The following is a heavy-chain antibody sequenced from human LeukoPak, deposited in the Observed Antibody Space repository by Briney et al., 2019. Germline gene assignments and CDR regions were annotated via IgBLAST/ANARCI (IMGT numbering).Heavy chain of an antibody. CDR1: GYTFTSYG. Sequence: ASVTVPFKASGYTFTSYGFSGVRQAPAQGLDGMGWISAYNGNTNYAQKLQGRVTMTTDTSTSTAYMELRSLRSDDTAVYYCARGCYGSGFPRYWGQGTLVTVSS. V-gene: IGHV1-18*04. CDR3: ARGCYGSGFPRY. J-gene: IGHJ4*02. D-gene: IGHD3-10*01. CDR2: ISAYNGNT.